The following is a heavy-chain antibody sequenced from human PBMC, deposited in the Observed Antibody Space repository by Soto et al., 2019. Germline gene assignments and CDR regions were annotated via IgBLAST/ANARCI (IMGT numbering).Heavy chain of an antibody. J-gene: IGHJ6*02. CDR1: GFTFSSYA. D-gene: IGHD2-21*01. CDR2: ISYDGSNK. Sequence: SGGSLRLSCAASGFTFSSYAMHWVRQAPGKGLEWVAVISYDGSNKYYADSVKGRFTISRDNSKNTLYLQMNSLRAEDTAVYYCARDAIVVGLYYYGMDVWGQGTTVTVSS. CDR3: ARDAIVVGLYYYGMDV. V-gene: IGHV3-30-3*01.